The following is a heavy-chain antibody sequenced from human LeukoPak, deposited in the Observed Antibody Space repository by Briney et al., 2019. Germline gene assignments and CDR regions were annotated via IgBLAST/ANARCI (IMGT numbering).Heavy chain of an antibody. V-gene: IGHV6-1*01. D-gene: IGHD2-15*01. J-gene: IGHJ3*01. CDR3: AGGKYSGFDL. CDR2: TYYRSKWYN. Sequence: SQTLSLTCAISGDSVSSNNVAWNWIRQSPSRGLEWLGRTYYRSKWYNNYAVSVKSRITINPDTSKNQFSLQLNSVTPEDTAVYCCAGGKYSGFDLCGLGTVVTVSS. CDR1: GDSVSSNNVA.